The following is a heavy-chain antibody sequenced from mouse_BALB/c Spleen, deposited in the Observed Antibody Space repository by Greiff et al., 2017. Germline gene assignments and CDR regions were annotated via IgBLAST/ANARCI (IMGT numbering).Heavy chain of an antibody. CDR3: VRRGYGYAMDY. Sequence: DVKLVESGGGLVQPKGSLKLSCAASGFTFNTYAMNWVRQAPGKGLEWVARIRSKSNNYATYYADSVKDRFTISRDDSQSMLYLQMNNLKTEDTAMYYCVRRGYGYAMDYWGQGTSVTVSS. V-gene: IGHV10-1*02. CDR2: IRSKSNNYAT. CDR1: GFTFNTYA. D-gene: IGHD2-14*01. J-gene: IGHJ4*01.